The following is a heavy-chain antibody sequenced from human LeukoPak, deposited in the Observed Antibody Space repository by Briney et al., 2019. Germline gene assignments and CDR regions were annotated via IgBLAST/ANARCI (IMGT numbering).Heavy chain of an antibody. CDR2: IYTSGST. D-gene: IGHD6-19*01. J-gene: IGHJ4*02. CDR1: GGSFSGYY. Sequence: SETLSLTCAVSGGSFSGYYWSWIRQSPGKGLEWIGRIYTSGSTNYNPSLKSRVTMSVDTSKNQFSLKLSSVTAADTAVYYCARSAARRRSGWYGGYYFDYWGQGTLVTVSS. CDR3: ARSAARRRSGWYGGYYFDY. V-gene: IGHV4-59*10.